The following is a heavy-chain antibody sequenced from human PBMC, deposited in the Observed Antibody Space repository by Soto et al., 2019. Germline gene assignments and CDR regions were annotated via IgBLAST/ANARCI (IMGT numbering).Heavy chain of an antibody. J-gene: IGHJ6*02. CDR3: ARDQGGEFLKGSGMDV. Sequence: QVQLQESGPGLVKPSETLSLTCTVSGDSISRYYWSWIRLSPGKGLEWIGYIYYSGETTYNPAVKSPVTISVDRTKNQFSLKLSSVTAADTAVYYCARDQGGEFLKGSGMDVWGQGTTVTVSS. CDR1: GDSISRYY. D-gene: IGHD3-10*01. CDR2: IYYSGET. V-gene: IGHV4-59*01.